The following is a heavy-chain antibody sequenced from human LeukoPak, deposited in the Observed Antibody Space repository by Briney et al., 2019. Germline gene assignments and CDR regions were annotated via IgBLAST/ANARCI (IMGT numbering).Heavy chain of an antibody. V-gene: IGHV3-21*04. D-gene: IGHD2-15*01. J-gene: IGHJ6*03. CDR3: ARVLRYCSGGNCYSGGLGYMDV. Sequence: GGSLRLSCAASGFTFSSYSMNWVRQAPGKGLEWVSSISGSSSYIYYADSMKGRFTISRDNAKNSLFLQMNSLRAEDTAVYYCARVLRYCSGGNCYSGGLGYMDVWGKGTTVTISS. CDR1: GFTFSSYS. CDR2: ISGSSSYI.